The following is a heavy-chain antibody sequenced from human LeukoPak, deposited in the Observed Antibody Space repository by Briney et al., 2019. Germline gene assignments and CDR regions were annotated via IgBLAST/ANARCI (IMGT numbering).Heavy chain of an antibody. CDR3: AKAGGPMVFYGVDV. Sequence: GGSLRLSCAASGFTFSSYVMNWVRQAPGKGLEWVSGISSSGGSTYYADSVKGRFTVSRDNSKSTLYLQMSSLRAEDTAVYYCAKAGGPMVFYGVDVWGQGTTVTVSS. V-gene: IGHV3-23*01. D-gene: IGHD3-10*01. J-gene: IGHJ6*02. CDR1: GFTFSSYV. CDR2: ISSSGGST.